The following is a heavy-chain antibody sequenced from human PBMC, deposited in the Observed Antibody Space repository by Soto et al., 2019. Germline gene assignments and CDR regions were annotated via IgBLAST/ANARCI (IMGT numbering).Heavy chain of an antibody. J-gene: IGHJ4*02. CDR2: ISGSGGTT. D-gene: IGHD3-16*01. V-gene: IGHV3-23*01. CDR3: AKSNDYVWSLKSPGWFDY. Sequence: GGSLRLSCAASGFTFSSYAMSWVRQPPGKGLEWVSAISGSGGTTYYADSVKGRFTISRDNSKNTLYLQMNSLRAEDTAVYYCAKSNDYVWSLKSPGWFDYWGQGTLVTVSS. CDR1: GFTFSSYA.